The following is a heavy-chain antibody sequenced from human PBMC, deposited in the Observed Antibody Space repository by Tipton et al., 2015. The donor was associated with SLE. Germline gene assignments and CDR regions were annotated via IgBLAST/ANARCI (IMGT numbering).Heavy chain of an antibody. CDR2: ISDSGDNI. J-gene: IGHJ4*02. D-gene: IGHD3-16*01. CDR1: GFSFGDYA. Sequence: SLRLSCAASGFSFGDYAMSWVRQAPGKGLEWVSGISDSGDNIYYADSVKGRFTISRDNSESTLYLQMHSLRVEDTAVYYCAKDRWTNHYYAPFGYWGQGTLVTVSS. V-gene: IGHV3-23*01. CDR3: AKDRWTNHYYAPFGY.